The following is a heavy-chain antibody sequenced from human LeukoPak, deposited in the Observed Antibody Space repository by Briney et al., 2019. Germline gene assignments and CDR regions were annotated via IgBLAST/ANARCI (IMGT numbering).Heavy chain of an antibody. CDR1: GFTFSSYA. CDR3: AKAMPGEDFDY. J-gene: IGHJ4*02. CDR2: ISYDGSNK. V-gene: IGHV3-30-3*01. Sequence: GGSLRLSCTASGFTFSSYAMHWVRQAPGKGLEWVAVISYDGSNKYYADSVKGRFTISRDNSKNTLYLQMNSLRAEDTAVYYCAKAMPGEDFDYWGQGTLVTVSS. D-gene: IGHD2-2*01.